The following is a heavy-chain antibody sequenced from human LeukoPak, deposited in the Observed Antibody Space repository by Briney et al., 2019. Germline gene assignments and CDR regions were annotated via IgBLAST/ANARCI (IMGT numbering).Heavy chain of an antibody. CDR3: ARRQFTDAFTI. CDR1: GGTFSSHA. CDR2: IIPVFGTA. J-gene: IGHJ3*02. Sequence: ASVKVSCKASGGTFSSHAINWVRQAPGQGLEWMGGIIPVFGTANYAQRFQGRVTITTDESTTTAYMELTSLRSDDTAVYYCARRQFTDAFTIWGQGTVVTVSS. V-gene: IGHV1-69*05.